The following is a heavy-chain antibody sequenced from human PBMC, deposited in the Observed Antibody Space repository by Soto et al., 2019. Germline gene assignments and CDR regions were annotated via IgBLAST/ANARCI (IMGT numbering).Heavy chain of an antibody. CDR2: ISSSSSTI. CDR3: TRHAPISSSCYLCN. D-gene: IGHD6-13*01. V-gene: IGHV3-48*01. CDR1: GFTFSSYS. J-gene: IGHJ4*02. Sequence: GGSLRLSCAASGFTFSSYSMNWVRQAPGKGLEWVSYISSSSSTIYYADSVKGRFTISRDDSKNTAYLQMNSLKTEDTAVYYCTRHAPISSSCYLCNGGQGTLVTVSS.